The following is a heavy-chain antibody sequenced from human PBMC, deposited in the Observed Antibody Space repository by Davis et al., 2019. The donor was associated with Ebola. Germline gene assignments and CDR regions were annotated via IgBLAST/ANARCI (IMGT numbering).Heavy chain of an antibody. CDR2: VYYTGST. Sequence: SETLSLTCTVSGGSISSSNSYWGWIRQPPGKGLEYIGTVYYTGSTSYNPSLKSRVTISVDTSKNQFSLKLSSVTAADTAVYYCAKASRRYCSSTSCYGRVSWFDPWGQGTLVTVSS. J-gene: IGHJ5*02. CDR1: GGSISSSNSY. D-gene: IGHD2-2*01. CDR3: AKASRRYCSSTSCYGRVSWFDP. V-gene: IGHV4-39*01.